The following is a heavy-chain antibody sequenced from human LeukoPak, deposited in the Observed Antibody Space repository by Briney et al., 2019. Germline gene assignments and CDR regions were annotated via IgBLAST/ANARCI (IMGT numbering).Heavy chain of an antibody. CDR3: AKDGNWARFED. CDR1: GFTLRSYV. CDR2: ITSRSTT. Sequence: GGSLRLSCVASGFTLRSYVMNWVRQAPGKGLEWVSGITSRSTTYYADSVKGRFTISRDNSKNMVWLQINSPTAEDTATYYCAKDGNWARFEDWGQGTLVTVSS. J-gene: IGHJ4*02. D-gene: IGHD7-27*01. V-gene: IGHV3-23*01.